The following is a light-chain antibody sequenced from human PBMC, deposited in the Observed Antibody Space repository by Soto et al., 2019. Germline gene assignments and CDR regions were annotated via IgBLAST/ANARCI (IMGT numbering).Light chain of an antibody. CDR3: QQYGSSPLT. CDR2: GAS. V-gene: IGKV3-20*01. CDR1: QSVSSSY. Sequence: DILLTQSPCTLSLSPGARAALSSRASQSVSSSYLAWYQQKPGQAPRLLIYGASSRATGIPDRFSGSGSGTDFTLTISRLEPEDFAVYYCQQYGSSPLTFGGGTKVDIK. J-gene: IGKJ4*01.